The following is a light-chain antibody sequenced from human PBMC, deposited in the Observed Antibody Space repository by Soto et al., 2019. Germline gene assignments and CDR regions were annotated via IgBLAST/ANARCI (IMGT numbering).Light chain of an antibody. CDR2: GAS. J-gene: IGKJ1*01. CDR1: QSVSSY. V-gene: IGKV3-20*01. CDR3: QQYGGSTRT. Sequence: EIVLTQSPGTVSLSPGERATLSCRASQSVSSYLAWYQQKPGQAPRLIIHGASSRATGVPDRITGSGSGTDFTLSISRLEPEDFAVYYCQQYGGSTRTFGQGTKVDIK.